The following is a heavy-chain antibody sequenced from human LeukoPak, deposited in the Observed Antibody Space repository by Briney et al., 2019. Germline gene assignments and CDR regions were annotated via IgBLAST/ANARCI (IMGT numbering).Heavy chain of an antibody. D-gene: IGHD5-24*01. CDR3: TRVGYIDEGIDY. V-gene: IGHV3-7*04. CDR2: IKQDGSKK. Sequence: WGSLRLSCAATGFTLSNPWMTWVRQAPGKGLEWVANIKQDGSKKSYVDSVKGRFTISRDNAKNSLYLQMNSLRAEDTAIYYCTRVGYIDEGIDYWGQGTLVTVSS. J-gene: IGHJ4*02. CDR1: GFTLSNPW.